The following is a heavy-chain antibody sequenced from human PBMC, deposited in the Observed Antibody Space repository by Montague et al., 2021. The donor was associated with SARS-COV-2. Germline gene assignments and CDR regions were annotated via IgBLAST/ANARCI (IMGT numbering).Heavy chain of an antibody. J-gene: IGHJ3*02. CDR3: ARRITIYAFDI. CDR2: XYWDDDK. Sequence: PALVKPTQTLTLTCTFSGFSLSTSGVGVGWSRQPPGKALEWLALXYWDDDKRYSPSLKSRLTITKDTSKNQVVLTMTNMDPVDTATYYCARRITIYAFDIWGQGTMVTVSS. CDR1: GFSLSTSGVG. D-gene: IGHD3-3*01. V-gene: IGHV2-5*02.